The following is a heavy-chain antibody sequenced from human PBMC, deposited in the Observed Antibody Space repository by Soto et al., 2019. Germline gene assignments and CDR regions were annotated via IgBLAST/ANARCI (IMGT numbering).Heavy chain of an antibody. Sequence: SETLSLTCAVYGGSFSGYYWSWIRQPPGKGLEWIGEINHSGSTNYNPSLKSRVTISVDTSKNQFSLKLSSVTAADTAVYYCARAVLRFLEWLSKPFDPWGQGTLVTVSS. CDR3: ARAVLRFLEWLSKPFDP. CDR2: INHSGST. D-gene: IGHD3-3*01. J-gene: IGHJ5*02. CDR1: GGSFSGYY. V-gene: IGHV4-34*01.